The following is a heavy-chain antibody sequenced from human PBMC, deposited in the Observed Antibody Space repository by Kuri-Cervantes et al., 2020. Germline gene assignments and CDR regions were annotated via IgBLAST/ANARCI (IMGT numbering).Heavy chain of an antibody. Sequence: SETLSLTCTVSGGSISSSSYYWGWIRQPPGKGLEWIGEINHSGSTNYNPSLKSRVTMSVDTSKNQFSLKLSSVTAADTAVYYCARITMIVVPPSDAFDIWGQGTMVTVSS. V-gene: IGHV4-39*07. CDR3: ARITMIVVPPSDAFDI. D-gene: IGHD3-22*01. CDR1: GGSISSSSYY. CDR2: INHSGST. J-gene: IGHJ3*02.